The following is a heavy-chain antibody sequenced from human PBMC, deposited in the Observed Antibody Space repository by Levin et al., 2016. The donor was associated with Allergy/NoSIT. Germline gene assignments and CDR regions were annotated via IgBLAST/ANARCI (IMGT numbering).Heavy chain of an antibody. CDR2: IQYDGSKT. V-gene: IGHV3-30*02. CDR3: AKMVTMTTVTTEASDY. CDR1: GFTFSASG. J-gene: IGHJ4*02. Sequence: GESLKISCAASGFTFSASGMHWVRQAPGKGLEWVTHIQYDGSKTYYADSVKGRFTISRDNSRNTLDLQMNSLRTEDTAVYYCAKMVTMTTVTTEASDYWGQGILVTVSS. D-gene: IGHD4-17*01.